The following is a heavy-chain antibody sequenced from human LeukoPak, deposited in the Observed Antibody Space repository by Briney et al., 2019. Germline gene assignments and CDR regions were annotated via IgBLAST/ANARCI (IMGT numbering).Heavy chain of an antibody. V-gene: IGHV1-46*01. J-gene: IGHJ5*02. CDR1: GYTFTTYY. Sequence: ASVKVSCKASGYTFTTYYMHWVRQAPGQGLEWMGVINPSGGSATYAQRFQGRIAMTRDTSASTVYVELGSLRSEDTAVYYCASKDTSGWYEEAWGQGTLVTASS. CDR2: INPSGGSA. CDR3: ASKDTSGWYEEA. D-gene: IGHD6-19*01.